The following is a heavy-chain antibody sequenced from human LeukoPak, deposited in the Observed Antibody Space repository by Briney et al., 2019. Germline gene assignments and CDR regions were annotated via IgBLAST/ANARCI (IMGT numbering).Heavy chain of an antibody. Sequence: GESLRISCKGSGYSFTSYWITWVREMPREGLEWTERIDPSEYYTNYNPSFHSHVTNSADKPNTTAYLQWSSLKAADTAMYYCARLEGGVIVEYWGQGTLVTVSS. J-gene: IGHJ4*02. CDR2: IDPSEYYT. D-gene: IGHD3-16*02. CDR1: GYSFTSYW. CDR3: ARLEGGVIVEY. V-gene: IGHV5-10-1*01.